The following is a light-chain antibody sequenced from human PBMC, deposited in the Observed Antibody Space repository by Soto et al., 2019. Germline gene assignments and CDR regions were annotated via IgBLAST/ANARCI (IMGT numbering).Light chain of an antibody. CDR1: QGISSY. CDR2: AAS. CDR3: QPRSNWPLT. J-gene: IGKJ4*01. Sequence: VIWMTQSPSLLSASTGDRVTITCRMSQGISSYLAWYQQQPGKAPELLIYAASTLQSGVPSRFSGSGSGTDFTLTIGSLEPEDFALYYCQPRSNWPLTFGGGTKVDIK. V-gene: IGKV1D-8*03.